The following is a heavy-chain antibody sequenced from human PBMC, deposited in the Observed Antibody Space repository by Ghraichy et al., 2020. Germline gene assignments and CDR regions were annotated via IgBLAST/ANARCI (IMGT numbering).Heavy chain of an antibody. Sequence: SETLSLTCTVSGGSISSYYWSWIRQPPGKGLEWIGYIFYSGSTNYNPSLKSRVTISVDTSKNQFSLKLSSVTAADTAVYYCARVYGDYDLYYGMDVWGQGTTVTVSS. CDR3: ARVYGDYDLYYGMDV. CDR2: IFYSGST. CDR1: GGSISSYY. D-gene: IGHD5-12*01. V-gene: IGHV4-59*01. J-gene: IGHJ6*02.